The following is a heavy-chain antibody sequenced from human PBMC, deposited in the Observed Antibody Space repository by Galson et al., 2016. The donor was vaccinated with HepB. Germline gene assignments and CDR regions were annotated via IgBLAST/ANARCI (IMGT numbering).Heavy chain of an antibody. CDR1: GGTFNNYA. D-gene: IGHD3-16*02. V-gene: IGHV1-69*13. J-gene: IGHJ4*02. CDR3: AREVSGDLSYYFDS. CDR2: IIPTYDTA. Sequence: SVKVSCKASGGTFNNYAFNWVRQAPGQGLEWMGGIIPTYDTANYAQNFQGRVTITADESTSTAYMELSSLRSEDTAVYHCAREVSGDLSYYFDSWGQGTLVTVSS.